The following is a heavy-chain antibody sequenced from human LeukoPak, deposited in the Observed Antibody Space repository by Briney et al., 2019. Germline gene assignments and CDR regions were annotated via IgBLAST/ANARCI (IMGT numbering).Heavy chain of an antibody. CDR3: ARVGSSSWYERYNWFDP. V-gene: IGHV3-21*01. CDR1: GFTFSSYS. Sequence: GGSLRLSCAASGFTFSSYSMNWVRQAPGKGLEWVSSISSSSSYIYYADSVKGRFTISRDNAKNSLYLQMNSLRAEDTAVYYCARVGSSSWYERYNWFDPWGQGTLVTVSS. J-gene: IGHJ5*02. D-gene: IGHD6-13*01. CDR2: ISSSSSYI.